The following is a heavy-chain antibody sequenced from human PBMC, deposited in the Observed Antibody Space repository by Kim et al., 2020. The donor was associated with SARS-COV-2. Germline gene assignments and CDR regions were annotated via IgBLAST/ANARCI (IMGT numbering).Heavy chain of an antibody. J-gene: IGHJ4*02. Sequence: DSVKGRFTISRDNSKNTLYLQMNSLRAEDTAVYYCARDLVDQTRGAYFDYWGQGTLVTVSS. V-gene: IGHV3-53*01. D-gene: IGHD2-8*02. CDR3: ARDLVDQTRGAYFDY.